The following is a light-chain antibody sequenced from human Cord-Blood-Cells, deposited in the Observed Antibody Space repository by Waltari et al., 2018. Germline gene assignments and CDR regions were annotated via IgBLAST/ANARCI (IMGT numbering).Light chain of an antibody. CDR3: QQYYSTPLT. V-gene: IGKV4-1*01. J-gene: IGKJ4*01. Sequence: DIVMTQSPDSLAVSLGERATINCQSSQSVLYSSNNKNYLAWYQQKPGQPPKLLIYLASTRESGVPDRFSGSGSGTDFTLTISSLQAEDVAVYYCQQYYSTPLTFGGGTKVEIK. CDR1: QSVLYSSNNKNY. CDR2: LAS.